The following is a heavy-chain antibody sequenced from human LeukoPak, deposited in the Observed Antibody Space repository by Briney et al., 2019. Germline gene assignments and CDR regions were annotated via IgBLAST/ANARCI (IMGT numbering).Heavy chain of an antibody. CDR1: GYTFTSYG. D-gene: IGHD3-3*01. Sequence: ASVKVSCKASGYTFTSYGISWVRQAPGQGLEWMGWISAYNGNTNYAQKLQGRVTMTTDTPTSTAYMELRSLRSDDTAVYYCARDPRTIFGVVNWDYSGQGTLVTVSS. CDR3: ARDPRTIFGVVNWDY. CDR2: ISAYNGNT. V-gene: IGHV1-18*01. J-gene: IGHJ4*02.